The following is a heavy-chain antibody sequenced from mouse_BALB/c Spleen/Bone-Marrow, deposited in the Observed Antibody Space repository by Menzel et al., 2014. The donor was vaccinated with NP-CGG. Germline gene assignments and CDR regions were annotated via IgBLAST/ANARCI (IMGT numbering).Heavy chain of an antibody. CDR3: ATGTFAY. CDR2: ISNGGGST. J-gene: IGHJ3*01. D-gene: IGHD4-1*01. Sequence: EVKLMESGGGLVQPGGSLKLSCAASGFTFSSYTMSWVRQTPEKRLEWVAYISNGGGSTYYPDTVKGRFTTSRDNAKNTLYLQMSSLKSEDTATYYCATGTFAYWGQGTLVTVSA. V-gene: IGHV5-12-2*01. CDR1: GFTFSSYT.